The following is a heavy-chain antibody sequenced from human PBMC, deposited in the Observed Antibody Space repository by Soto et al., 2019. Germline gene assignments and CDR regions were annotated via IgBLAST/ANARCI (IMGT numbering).Heavy chain of an antibody. D-gene: IGHD2-8*01. CDR1: GFTFNIYW. J-gene: IGHJ4*02. CDR2: INGDGGST. Sequence: EVQLVESGGGLVQPGGSLRLSCAASGFTFNIYWLHWVRQAPGKGLVWVSKINGDGGSTTYADGVKGRFTISRDNAKNTLYLQLNDLRVEDTAVYFCARDVQYQMDLWGKGTLVTVSS. CDR3: ARDVQYQMDL. V-gene: IGHV3-74*01.